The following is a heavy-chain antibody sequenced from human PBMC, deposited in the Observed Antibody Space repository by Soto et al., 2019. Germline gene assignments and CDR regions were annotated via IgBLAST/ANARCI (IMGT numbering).Heavy chain of an antibody. CDR1: GYPVTAYY. D-gene: IGHD3-3*01. J-gene: IGHJ3*02. V-gene: IGHV1-2*02. Sequence: QLHLVQSGAVVKKPGASVTVSCSASGYPVTAYYMHWVRQAPGRGLEWMGGISPATGAAKYTQTSQGRVTMTRATSTSTVFMELSGLTPEATAVFYCAAGGGVGVAGSAAFDMWGQGTLVTVSS. CDR3: AAGGGVGVAGSAAFDM. CDR2: ISPATGAA.